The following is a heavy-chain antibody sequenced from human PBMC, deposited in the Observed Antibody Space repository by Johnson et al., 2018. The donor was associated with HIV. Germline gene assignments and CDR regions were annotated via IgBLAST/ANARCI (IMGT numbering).Heavy chain of an antibody. J-gene: IGHJ3*02. CDR3: WAGPGWYNWNKHAFDI. CDR1: GFTFDDYA. D-gene: IGHD1-1*01. Sequence: EVQLVESGGGLVQPGRSLRLSCAASGFTFDDYAMHWVRQAPGKGLEWVSGISWNSGSIGYADSVKGRFTISRDNAKNSLYLQMNSLRDEDTAAYYCWAGPGWYNWNKHAFDIWGQGTMVTVSS. V-gene: IGHV3-9*01. CDR2: ISWNSGSI.